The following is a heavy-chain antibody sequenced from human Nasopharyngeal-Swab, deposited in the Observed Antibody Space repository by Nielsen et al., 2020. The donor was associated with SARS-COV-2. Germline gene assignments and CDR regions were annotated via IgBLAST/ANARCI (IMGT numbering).Heavy chain of an antibody. Sequence: GGSLRLSCAASGFTFPSYAMSWVRRAPGKGLEWVSTISGSGGSTYYADSVKGRFTISRDNSKNTLYLQMNSLRAEDTAVYYCAKAYCTNGVCYTDYWGQGTLVTVSS. CDR2: ISGSGGST. CDR1: GFTFPSYA. J-gene: IGHJ4*02. V-gene: IGHV3-23*01. CDR3: AKAYCTNGVCYTDY. D-gene: IGHD2-8*01.